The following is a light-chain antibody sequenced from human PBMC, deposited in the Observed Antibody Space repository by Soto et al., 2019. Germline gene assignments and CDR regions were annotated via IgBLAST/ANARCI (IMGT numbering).Light chain of an antibody. CDR1: RSNIGNDY. Sequence: QSVLTQPPSISAAAGQKVTISCSGSRSNIGNDYVFWFQQLPGTAPKVLIYDNNMRPSGIPDRFSGSKSGTSATLGITGLQTGDEADYYCGSWDSSLSAVVFGGGTKLTVL. CDR3: GSWDSSLSAVV. CDR2: DNN. J-gene: IGLJ3*02. V-gene: IGLV1-51*01.